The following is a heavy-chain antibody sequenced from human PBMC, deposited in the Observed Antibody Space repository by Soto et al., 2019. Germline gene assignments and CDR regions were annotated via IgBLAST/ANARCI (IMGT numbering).Heavy chain of an antibody. CDR2: IYTSGST. V-gene: IGHV4-4*07. D-gene: IGHD1-7*01. Sequence: PSETLYLTCTVSGCSISSYDWSWIRQPAGKGLEWIGRIYTSGSTNYNPSLKSRVTMSVDTSKNQFSLKMSSVTAADTAVYYCARLGKVELHGGAFDIWGQGTMVTVSS. CDR3: ARLGKVELHGGAFDI. CDR1: GCSISSYD. J-gene: IGHJ3*02.